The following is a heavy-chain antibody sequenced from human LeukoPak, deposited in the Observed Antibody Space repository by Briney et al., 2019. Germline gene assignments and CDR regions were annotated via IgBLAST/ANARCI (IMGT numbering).Heavy chain of an antibody. Sequence: GGSLRLSCAVSGFTFSDHFLDWVRQAPGKWLEWVGRSRNKAKSYTTEYAASAKGRFTISRDDSKNSLYLQMNSLKTEDTAVYYCVRVGSVAGSDYLDYWGQGTLVTVSS. V-gene: IGHV3-72*01. D-gene: IGHD6-19*01. CDR3: VRVGSVAGSDYLDY. J-gene: IGHJ4*02. CDR2: SRNKAKSYTT. CDR1: GFTFSDHF.